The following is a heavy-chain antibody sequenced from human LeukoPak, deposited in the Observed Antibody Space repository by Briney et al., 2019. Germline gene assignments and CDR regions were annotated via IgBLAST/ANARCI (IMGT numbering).Heavy chain of an antibody. V-gene: IGHV3-23*01. D-gene: IGHD3-10*01. CDR1: GFTFSSYA. J-gene: IGHJ4*02. Sequence: GGSLRLSCAASGFTFSSYAMSWVRQAPGKGLEWVSATSGSGGSTYYADFVKGRFTNSRDDSKNTLYLQMNSLRAEDTAVYYCAKDRYQPRYYYCSGSEPLWGQGTLVTVSS. CDR2: TSGSGGST. CDR3: AKDRYQPRYYYCSGSEPL.